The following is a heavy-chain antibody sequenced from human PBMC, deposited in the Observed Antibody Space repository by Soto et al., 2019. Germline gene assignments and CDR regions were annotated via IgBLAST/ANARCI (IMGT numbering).Heavy chain of an antibody. J-gene: IGHJ5*01. CDR2: VYYNENT. V-gene: IGHV4-39*01. CDR3: ARRERYYGSPGWFDP. Sequence: SETLSLTCSVSGASINNFAYYWGWIRQPPGKGLEWIGTVYYNENTYYNPSLRSRAAISVDTAKNQFSPNLRSVTAADTAVYFCARRERYYGSPGWFDPWGQGTLVTVSS. CDR1: GASINNFAYY. D-gene: IGHD3-16*01.